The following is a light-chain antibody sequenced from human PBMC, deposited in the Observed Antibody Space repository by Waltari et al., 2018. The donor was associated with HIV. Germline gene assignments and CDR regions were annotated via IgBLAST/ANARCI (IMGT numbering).Light chain of an antibody. CDR3: CAYAGSTTYVI. CDR2: EVS. Sequence: QSALTQPASVSGSPGQSITISCTGTSRDVGGYNLVSGYQQHPGKAPKLMIYEVSKRPSGVSNRFSGSKSGNTASLTISGLQAEDEADYYCCAYAGSTTYVIFGGGTKLTVL. J-gene: IGLJ2*01. CDR1: SRDVGGYNL. V-gene: IGLV2-23*02.